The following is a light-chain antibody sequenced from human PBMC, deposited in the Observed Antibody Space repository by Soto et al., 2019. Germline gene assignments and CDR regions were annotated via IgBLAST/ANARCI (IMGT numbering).Light chain of an antibody. V-gene: IGKV3-20*01. CDR3: QQYGKSPQIT. J-gene: IGKJ5*01. Sequence: EIVLTQSPGTLSLSPGERATLSCRASQSVSSSYLAWYQQKPGQAPRLLIYGASTRATGIPDRFSGSGSGTDFSLTISRLEPEDCSVYYCQQYGKSPQITFGQGTRLESK. CDR2: GAS. CDR1: QSVSSSY.